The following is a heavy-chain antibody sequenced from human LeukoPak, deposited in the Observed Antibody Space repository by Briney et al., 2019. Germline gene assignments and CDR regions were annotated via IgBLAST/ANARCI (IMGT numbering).Heavy chain of an antibody. D-gene: IGHD3-10*01. CDR1: GFTFSSSN. CDR2: ISYDGTKT. J-gene: IGHJ4*02. CDR3: EREWFGESN. Sequence: GGSLRLSCAPSGFTFSSSNMHWVRQSPGRGLEWVALISYDGTKTYYGESVKGRFTVSRDNSKNMLFLQMNSLSAGDTAIYYCEREWFGESNWGQGARVTVSS. V-gene: IGHV3-30*04.